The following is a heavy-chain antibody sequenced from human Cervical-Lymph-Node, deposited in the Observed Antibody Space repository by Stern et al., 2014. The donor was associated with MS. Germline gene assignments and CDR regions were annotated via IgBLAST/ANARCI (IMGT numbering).Heavy chain of an antibody. J-gene: IGHJ4*02. CDR3: AREGYCYY. V-gene: IGHV3-7*01. Sequence: EVQLVESGGGLVQPGGSLRLSCAASGFIFSNSWMSWVRQAPGKGLEWVANTKYDGSEKNYVDSVKGRFTISRDNAKNTLYLQMNSLRAEDTAMYYCAREGYCYYWGQGTLVTVSS. CDR2: TKYDGSEK. D-gene: IGHD2-15*01. CDR1: GFIFSNSW.